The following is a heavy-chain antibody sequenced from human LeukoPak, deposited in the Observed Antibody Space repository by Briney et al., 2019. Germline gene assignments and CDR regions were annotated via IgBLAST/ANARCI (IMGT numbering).Heavy chain of an antibody. CDR2: ITGSGDTT. J-gene: IGHJ4*02. CDR1: GFIFRNYA. CDR3: AKWGDYDILTGYYVSDF. V-gene: IGHV3-23*01. D-gene: IGHD3-9*01. Sequence: GASLRLSCAASGFIFRNYAMSWVRQAPGKGLEWVSAITGSGDTTYYADSVKGRFTTSRDNSKNTLYVEMNTLRAEDTAVYCCAKWGDYDILTGYYVSDFWGQGTLVTVSS.